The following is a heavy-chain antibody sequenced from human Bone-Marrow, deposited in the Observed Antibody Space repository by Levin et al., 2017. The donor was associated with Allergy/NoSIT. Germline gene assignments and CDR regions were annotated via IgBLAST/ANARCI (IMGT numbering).Heavy chain of an antibody. V-gene: IGHV7-4-1*02. D-gene: IGHD3-22*01. CDR1: GSPFTSYT. J-gene: IGHJ4*02. Sequence: GGSLRLSCKASGSPFTSYTINWVRQAPGQGLEWMGWIVTNTGRPTYAQGFTGRFVFSLDTSVSTAYLQISTLKAEDTAVYYCARDDSDSSGYYLGNDWGQGTLVTVSS. CDR3: ARDDSDSSGYYLGND. CDR2: IVTNTGRP.